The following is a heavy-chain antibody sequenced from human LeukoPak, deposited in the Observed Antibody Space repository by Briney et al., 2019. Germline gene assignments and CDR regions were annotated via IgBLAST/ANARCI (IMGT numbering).Heavy chain of an antibody. Sequence: SETLSLTCTVSGYSISSGYYWGWIRQPPGKGLEWIGSIYHSGSTYYNPSLKSRVTISVDTSKNQFSLKLSSVTAADTAVYYCARVGGYNDYYYYYYMDVWGKGTTVTVSS. CDR2: IYHSGST. V-gene: IGHV4-38-2*02. CDR1: GYSISSGYY. CDR3: ARVGGYNDYYYYYYMDV. D-gene: IGHD3-22*01. J-gene: IGHJ6*03.